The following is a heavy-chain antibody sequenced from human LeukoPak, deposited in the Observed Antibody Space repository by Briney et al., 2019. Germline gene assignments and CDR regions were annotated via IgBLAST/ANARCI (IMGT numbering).Heavy chain of an antibody. Sequence: ASVKVSCKASGYTFTGYYMHWVRQAPGQGLGWMGWINPNSGGTNYAQKFQGRVTMTRDTSISTAYMELSRLRSDDTAVYYCARGYYDSSGYYNYFDYWGQGTLVTVSS. CDR2: INPNSGGT. CDR3: ARGYYDSSGYYNYFDY. CDR1: GYTFTGYY. D-gene: IGHD3-22*01. J-gene: IGHJ4*02. V-gene: IGHV1-2*02.